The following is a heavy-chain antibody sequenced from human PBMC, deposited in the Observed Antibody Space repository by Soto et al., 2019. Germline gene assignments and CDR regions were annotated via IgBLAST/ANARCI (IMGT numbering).Heavy chain of an antibody. CDR3: ARGPLSLRSRGWYRVGDYYYGMDV. Sequence: PSETLSLTCAVYGGSFSGYYWSWIRQPPGKGLEWIGEINHSGSTNYNPSLKSRVTISVDTSKNQFSLKLSSVTAADTAVYYCARGPLSLRSRGWYRVGDYYYGMDVWGQGTTVTVSS. V-gene: IGHV4-34*01. J-gene: IGHJ6*02. D-gene: IGHD6-19*01. CDR2: INHSGST. CDR1: GGSFSGYY.